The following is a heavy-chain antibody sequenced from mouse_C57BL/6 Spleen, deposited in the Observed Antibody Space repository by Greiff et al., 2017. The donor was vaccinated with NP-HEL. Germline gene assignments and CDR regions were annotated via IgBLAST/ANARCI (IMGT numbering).Heavy chain of an antibody. D-gene: IGHD2-2*01. CDR2: ISSGSSTI. Sequence: EVHLVESGGGLVKPGGSLKLSCAASGFTFSDYGMHWVRQAPEKGLEWVAYISSGSSTIYYADTVKGRFTISRDNAKNTLFLQMTSLRSEDTAMYYCAREGLRRGFAYWGQGTLVTVSA. V-gene: IGHV5-17*01. CDR3: AREGLRRGFAY. J-gene: IGHJ3*01. CDR1: GFTFSDYG.